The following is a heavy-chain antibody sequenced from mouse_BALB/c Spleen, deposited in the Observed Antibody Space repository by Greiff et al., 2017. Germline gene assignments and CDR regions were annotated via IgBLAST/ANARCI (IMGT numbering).Heavy chain of an antibody. CDR1: GFNIKDYY. CDR3: NGGDWFAY. J-gene: IGHJ3*01. V-gene: IGHV14-4*02. Sequence: EVQLQQSGAELVRSGASVKLSCTASGFNIKDYYLHWVKQRPEQGLEWIGWIDPENGDTEYAPKFQGKATMTADTSSNTAYLQLSSLTAEDTAVYYCNGGDWFAYWGQGTLVTVSA. CDR2: IDPENGDT.